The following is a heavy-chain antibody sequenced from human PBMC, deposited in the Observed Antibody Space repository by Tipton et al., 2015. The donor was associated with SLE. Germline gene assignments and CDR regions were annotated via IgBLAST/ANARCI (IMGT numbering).Heavy chain of an antibody. D-gene: IGHD3-22*01. CDR2: MDHSGIT. V-gene: IGHV4-34*01. Sequence: TLSLTCAVYGGSFSGYYWSWIRQPPGKGLEWFGEMDHSGITDYNPSLKSRVTISVDTSQNQFSLKLNSVTAADTAVYYCTRDPYYYDSSGSPYSYWGQGTLVTVSS. CDR1: GGSFSGYY. CDR3: TRDPYYYDSSGSPYSY. J-gene: IGHJ4*02.